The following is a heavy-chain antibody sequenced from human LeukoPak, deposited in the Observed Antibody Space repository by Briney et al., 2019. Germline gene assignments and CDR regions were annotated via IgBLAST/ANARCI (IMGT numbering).Heavy chain of an antibody. J-gene: IGHJ4*02. D-gene: IGHD2-2*01. V-gene: IGHV3-23*01. CDR1: GFTFSSYA. CDR2: ISSSGGST. CDR3: AKDQALSLSSSRALDY. Sequence: PGGSLRLSCAASGFTFSSYAMSWVRQAPGKGLEWVSAISSSGGSTYYADSVKGRFTISRDNSKNTLYLQMNSLRAEDTALYYCAKDQALSLSSSRALDYWGQGTLVTVSS.